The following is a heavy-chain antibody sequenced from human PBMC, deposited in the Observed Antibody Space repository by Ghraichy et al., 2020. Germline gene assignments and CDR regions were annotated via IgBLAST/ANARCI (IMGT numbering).Heavy chain of an antibody. J-gene: IGHJ3*02. CDR2: ISNSNKYI. V-gene: IGHV3-21*01. Sequence: GGSLRLSCAASGFTFSSFTMNWVRQAPGKGLEWVSSISNSNKYIYYADSVKGRFTIFRDNAKNSLYLQMNSLRAEDTAVYYCAREHGLMKYSWTFDMWGQGTMVTVSS. D-gene: IGHD2-8*01. CDR3: AREHGLMKYSWTFDM. CDR1: GFTFSSFT.